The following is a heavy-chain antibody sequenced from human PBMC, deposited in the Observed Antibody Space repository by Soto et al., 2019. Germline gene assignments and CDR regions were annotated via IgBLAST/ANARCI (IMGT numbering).Heavy chain of an antibody. J-gene: IGHJ6*02. Sequence: PSEPLSLTCTVSGGSISSSSFRWSWIRQPPGKGLEWIGSIYYSGSTYYSPSLKSRVTISVDTSKNQFSLKLSSVTAADTAVYFCARESREFSSSVGLDVWGQGTTVTVSS. CDR3: ARESREFSSSVGLDV. CDR2: IYYSGST. V-gene: IGHV4-39*07. CDR1: GGSISSSSFR. D-gene: IGHD3-10*01.